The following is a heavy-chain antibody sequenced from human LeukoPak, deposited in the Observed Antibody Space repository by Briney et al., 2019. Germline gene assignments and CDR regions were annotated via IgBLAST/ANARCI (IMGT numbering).Heavy chain of an antibody. V-gene: IGHV4-34*01. Sequence: SETLSLTCAVYGGSFSGYYWSWIRQPPGKGLEWIGSIYYSGSTYYNPSLKSRVTISVDTAKSRFSLKMTSVTAADTAVYYCASGLAVGGVPDCWGQGTLVIVSS. CDR1: GGSFSGYY. D-gene: IGHD2-8*02. CDR2: IYYSGST. CDR3: ASGLAVGGVPDC. J-gene: IGHJ4*02.